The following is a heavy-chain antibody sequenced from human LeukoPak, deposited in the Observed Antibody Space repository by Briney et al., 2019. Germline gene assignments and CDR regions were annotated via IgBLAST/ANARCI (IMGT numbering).Heavy chain of an antibody. CDR1: GYSFTSYW. Sequence: GESLKISCKGSGYSFTSYWIGWVRQMPGKGLEWMGTIYPGDSDTRYSPSFQGQVTISADKSISTAYLQWSSLKASDTAMYYCARHLGSGWSPYYFDYWGQGTLVTVSS. J-gene: IGHJ4*02. V-gene: IGHV5-51*01. CDR3: ARHLGSGWSPYYFDY. D-gene: IGHD6-19*01. CDR2: IYPGDSDT.